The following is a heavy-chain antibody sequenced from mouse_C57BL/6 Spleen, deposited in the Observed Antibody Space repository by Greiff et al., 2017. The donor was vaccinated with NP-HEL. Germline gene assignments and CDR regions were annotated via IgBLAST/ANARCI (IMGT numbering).Heavy chain of an antibody. J-gene: IGHJ4*01. CDR2: ISSGSSTI. Sequence: EVKVVESGGGLVKPGGSLKLSCAASGFTFSDYGMHWVRQAPEKGLEWVAYISSGSSTIYYADTVKVRFTISRDNAKNTLFLQMTSLRSEDTAMYYCARSRLLRNYYAMDYWGQGTSVTVSS. CDR1: GFTFSDYG. V-gene: IGHV5-17*01. D-gene: IGHD1-1*01. CDR3: ARSRLLRNYYAMDY.